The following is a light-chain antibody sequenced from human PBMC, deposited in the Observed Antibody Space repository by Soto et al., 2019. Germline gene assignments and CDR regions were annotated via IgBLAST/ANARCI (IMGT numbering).Light chain of an antibody. CDR3: QQYISTPWS. CDR2: GAS. V-gene: IGKV3-20*01. CDR1: QSVSSNS. J-gene: IGKJ1*01. Sequence: EIVLTQSPGTLALSPGERATLSCRASQSVSSNSLAWYQQKPGQAPRLLIYGASTRATGIPDRFSGSGSGTDFTLTISRLEAEDLAIYHCQQYISTPWSFGQGTKVEI.